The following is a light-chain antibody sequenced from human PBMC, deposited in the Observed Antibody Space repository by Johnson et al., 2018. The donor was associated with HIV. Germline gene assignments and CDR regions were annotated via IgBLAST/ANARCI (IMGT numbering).Light chain of an antibody. V-gene: IGLV1-51*01. CDR1: SSNIGNNY. CDR3: GTWDSSLLYV. J-gene: IGLJ1*01. CDR2: DNN. Sequence: QSMLTQPPSVSAAPGQKVTISCSGSSSNIGNNYVSWYQQLPGTAPKLLIYDNNKRPSAIPDRFSGSKSGTSATLGITGLQTGDEAYYYCGTWDSSLLYVFGTGTKVTVL.